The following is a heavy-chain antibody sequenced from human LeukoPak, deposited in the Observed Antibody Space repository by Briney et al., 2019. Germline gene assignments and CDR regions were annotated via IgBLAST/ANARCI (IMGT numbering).Heavy chain of an antibody. J-gene: IGHJ6*03. Sequence: SETLSLTCTVSGGSISSFYWSWIRQPPGKGLEWIGYIYYTGSTNYNSSLKSRVTISVDTSKNQFSLKLSSVTAADTAVYYCARTTEGGYTYNYFYYYYMDVWGKGTTVTISS. D-gene: IGHD5-18*01. CDR1: GGSISSFY. CDR2: IYYTGST. CDR3: ARTTEGGYTYNYFYYYYMDV. V-gene: IGHV4-59*01.